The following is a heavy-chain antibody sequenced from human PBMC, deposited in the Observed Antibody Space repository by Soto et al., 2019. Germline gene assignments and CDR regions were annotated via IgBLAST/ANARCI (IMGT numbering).Heavy chain of an antibody. J-gene: IGHJ6*02. CDR3: ARDLVLERYMDV. D-gene: IGHD3-16*02. CDR1: GGSISSGDYY. V-gene: IGHV4-30-4*01. CDR2: IYYSGTT. Sequence: QVQLQESGPGLVRPSQTLSLTCTVSGGSISSGDYYWSWIRQPPGKGLEWIGYIYYSGTTYYSPSLKSRATISVDRAKNQFSLKVSSVTAADTAVYYCARDLVLERYMDVWGQGTTVTVSS.